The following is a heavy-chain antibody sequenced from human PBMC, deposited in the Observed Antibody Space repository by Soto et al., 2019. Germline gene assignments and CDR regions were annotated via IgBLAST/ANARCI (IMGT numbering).Heavy chain of an antibody. Sequence: SETLSLTCSITGGSFSRPGSYWGWMRQIPGRGLEWIGHVFNIETTRYTLPLRTRLTMSKNTLYLQMSSLRAEDTAVYYCAKEGTTSPYNWFDPWGQGTLVTVSS. J-gene: IGHJ5*02. CDR1: GGSFSRPGSY. V-gene: IGHV4-31*03. D-gene: IGHD2-2*01. CDR3: AKEGTTSPYNWFDP. CDR2: VFNIETT.